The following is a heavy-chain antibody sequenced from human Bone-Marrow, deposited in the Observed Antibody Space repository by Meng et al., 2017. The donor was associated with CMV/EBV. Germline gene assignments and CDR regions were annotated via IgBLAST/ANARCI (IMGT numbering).Heavy chain of an antibody. CDR1: GGTFSSYA. V-gene: IGHV1-69*05. D-gene: IGHD2-2*01. J-gene: IGHJ6*01. CDR2: IIPIFGTA. CDR3: ARVGCSSTSCPPAGMDV. Sequence: SVKVSCKASGGTFSSYAISWVRQAPGQGLEWMGGIIPIFGTANYAQKFQGRVTITMDESTSTAYMELSSLRSEDTAVYYCARVGCSSTSCPPAGMDVWGQGPTVTGSS.